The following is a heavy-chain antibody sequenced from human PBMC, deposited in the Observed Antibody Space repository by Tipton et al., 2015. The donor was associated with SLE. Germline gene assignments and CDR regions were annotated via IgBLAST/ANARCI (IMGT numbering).Heavy chain of an antibody. D-gene: IGHD1-1*01. V-gene: IGHV4-59*11. J-gene: IGHJ3*02. Sequence: TLSLTCTVSGGSISSHYCSWIRQSPGKGLEWIGNVYYSVGTNYNPSLKSRVTMSVDTSKNQFPLKLSSVTAADTAVYYCVRNWKDGFDIWGQGTMVTVSS. CDR2: VYYSVGT. CDR3: VRNWKDGFDI. CDR1: GGSISSHY.